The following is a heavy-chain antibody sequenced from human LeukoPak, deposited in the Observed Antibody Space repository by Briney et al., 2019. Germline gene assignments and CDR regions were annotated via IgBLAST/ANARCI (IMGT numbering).Heavy chain of an antibody. CDR1: GLTFSSYG. CDR2: ISYDGSNK. Sequence: GGSLRLSCAASGLTFSSYGMHWVRQAPGKGLEWVAVISYDGSNKYYADSVKGRFTISRDNSKNTLYLQMNSLRAEDTAVYYCATRPYGSGSYYTPLDYWGQGTLVTVSS. J-gene: IGHJ4*02. D-gene: IGHD3-10*01. V-gene: IGHV3-30*03. CDR3: ATRPYGSGSYYTPLDY.